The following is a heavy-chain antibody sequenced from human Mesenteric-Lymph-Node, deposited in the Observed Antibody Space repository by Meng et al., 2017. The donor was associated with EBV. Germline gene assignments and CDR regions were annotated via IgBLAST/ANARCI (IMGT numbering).Heavy chain of an antibody. CDR1: GYTFTSYA. V-gene: IGHV1-3*01. D-gene: IGHD3-16*02. J-gene: IGHJ4*02. CDR3: ARVPDYIWGSYRPYFDY. CDR2: IDAANGNT. Sequence: QLLQSGAEVTKPGASCKVSGKASGYTFTSYAIHWVRQAPGQRLEWMGWIDAANGNTKYSQKFQGRLTITRDTSARTAYMELSSLRSEDTAVYYCARVPDYIWGSYRPYFDYWGQGTLVTVSS.